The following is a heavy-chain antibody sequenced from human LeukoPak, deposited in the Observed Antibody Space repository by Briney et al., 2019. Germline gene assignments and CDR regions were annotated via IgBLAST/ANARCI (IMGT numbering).Heavy chain of an antibody. D-gene: IGHD5-24*01. CDR1: GFSFSNVG. Sequence: PGRSLRLSCAAYGFSFSNVGMHSVRQTPGRGLEWVALILSDVRKTHYADSVMGRFTIYRDNSENTLYLQMNSLRVEDTAVYYCVKGGDGFNFGDDWGQGNRVTVSS. CDR2: ILSDVRKT. V-gene: IGHV3-33*06. J-gene: IGHJ4*02. CDR3: VKGGDGFNFGDD.